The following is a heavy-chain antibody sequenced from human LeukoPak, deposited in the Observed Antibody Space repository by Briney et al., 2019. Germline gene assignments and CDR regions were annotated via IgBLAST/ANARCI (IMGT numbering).Heavy chain of an antibody. J-gene: IGHJ3*02. CDR3: ALYCSGGSCYSMGGAFDI. D-gene: IGHD2-15*01. CDR1: GFTFRSYW. V-gene: IGHV3-74*01. Sequence: GGSLRLSCAASGFTFRSYWMHWVRQAPGKGLVWVSHINSDGSSTSYADSVKGRFTISRDNAKNTLYLQMNSLRAEDTAVYYCALYCSGGSCYSMGGAFDIWGQGTVVTVSS. CDR2: INSDGSST.